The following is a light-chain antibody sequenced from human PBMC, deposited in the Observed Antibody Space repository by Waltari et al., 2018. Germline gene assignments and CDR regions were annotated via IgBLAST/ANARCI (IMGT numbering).Light chain of an antibody. CDR3: QQYNRWPPIT. J-gene: IGKJ5*01. V-gene: IGKV3-15*01. CDR2: GAS. Sequence: EVVMTQSPATLSVSPGERATLSCRASQSIYDNLAWYQHKHGQAPRLLIYGASTRATGIPARIRGSGSGTEFTITISSLQSEVSAVFYCQQYNRWPPITFGQGTRLEVK. CDR1: QSIYDN.